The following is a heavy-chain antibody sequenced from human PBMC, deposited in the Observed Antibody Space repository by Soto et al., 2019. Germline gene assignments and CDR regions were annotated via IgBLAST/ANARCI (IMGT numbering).Heavy chain of an antibody. Sequence: QVQLVQSGAEVKTPGSSLKVSCTVSGSRFSNYVISWVRQAPGHGLEWLGRIIPIFNSSQYAQKFQGRLTITANKSKNTASLELSSLRSDDTAVYYCAREGRGKKAGYNGLVSLGYWGQGTLVTVSS. D-gene: IGHD2-2*02. V-gene: IGHV1-69*06. CDR2: IIPIFNSS. J-gene: IGHJ4*02. CDR1: GSRFSNYV. CDR3: AREGRGKKAGYNGLVSLGY.